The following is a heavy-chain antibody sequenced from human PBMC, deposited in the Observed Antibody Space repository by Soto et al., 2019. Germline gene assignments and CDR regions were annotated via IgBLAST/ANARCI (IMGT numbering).Heavy chain of an antibody. V-gene: IGHV4-38-2*01. J-gene: IGHJ4*01. Sequence: SSETLSLTCAVSCYSLSSGSYWGWIRQPPGKGPEWIASIYHGGTTFYNPSLKSRVTLSVDTSKNHYSLNLRSVTAADTAVYYCARVHVMVVAGSTFDYWGPGILVTVSS. CDR1: CYSLSSGSY. CDR3: ARVHVMVVAGSTFDY. CDR2: IYHGGTT. D-gene: IGHD6-19*01.